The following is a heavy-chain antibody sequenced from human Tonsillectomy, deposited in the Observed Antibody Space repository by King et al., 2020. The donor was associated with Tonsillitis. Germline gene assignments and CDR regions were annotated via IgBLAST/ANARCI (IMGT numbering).Heavy chain of an antibody. CDR2: IWYDGAYK. CDR1: EFSFSNYG. CDR3: ARDRQGFSSSGFDY. V-gene: IGHV3-33*01. Sequence: VQLVESGGGVVQPGRSLRLSCAASEFSFSNYGMHWVRQAPGKGLEWVAVIWYDGAYKYYADSAKGRLTISRDNSKKKLYLKMNSLRGEDTAVYYCARDRQGFSSSGFDYWGQGTLVTVSS. D-gene: IGHD6-6*01. J-gene: IGHJ4*02.